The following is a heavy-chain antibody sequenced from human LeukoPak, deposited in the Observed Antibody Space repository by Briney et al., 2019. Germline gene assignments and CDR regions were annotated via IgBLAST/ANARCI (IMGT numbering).Heavy chain of an antibody. CDR2: IKQDGSEK. Sequence: GGSLRLSCAASGFTFSSYWMSWVRQAPGKGLEWVANIKQDGSEKYYVDSVKGRFTISRDNAKNSLYLQMNSLRAEDTAVYYCARDSIAAAVDYYYYGIDVWGQGTTVTVSS. V-gene: IGHV3-7*01. CDR1: GFTFSSYW. J-gene: IGHJ6*02. CDR3: ARDSIAAAVDYYYYGIDV. D-gene: IGHD6-13*01.